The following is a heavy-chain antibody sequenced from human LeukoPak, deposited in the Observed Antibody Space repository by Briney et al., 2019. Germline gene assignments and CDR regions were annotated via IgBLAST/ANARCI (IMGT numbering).Heavy chain of an antibody. V-gene: IGHV3-30-3*01. CDR2: ISYDGSNK. J-gene: IGHJ3*02. CDR1: GFTFSSYA. CDR3: ARDLEEGAFDI. Sequence: GGSLRLSCAASGFTFSSYAMHWVRQAPGKGLEWVAVISYDGSNKYYADSVKGRFTISRDNSKNTLYLQMNSLRAEDTAVYYCARDLEEGAFDIWGQGTMVTVSS.